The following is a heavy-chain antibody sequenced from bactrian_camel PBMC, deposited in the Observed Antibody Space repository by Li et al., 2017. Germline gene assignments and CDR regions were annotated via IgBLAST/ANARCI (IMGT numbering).Heavy chain of an antibody. V-gene: IGHV3S6*01. Sequence: HVQLVESGGGLVQPGGSLRLSCAASGFTFGAYRMHWVGQAPGKGLEWVSAIYSDGTNENYADSVKGRFTISRDHAENTVYLQMNNLKSEDTGLYCCATRGTWFEYKYWGEGTQVTVS. D-gene: IGHD7*01. CDR3: ATRGTWFEYKY. J-gene: IGHJ4*01. CDR2: IYSDGTNE. CDR1: GFTFGAYR.